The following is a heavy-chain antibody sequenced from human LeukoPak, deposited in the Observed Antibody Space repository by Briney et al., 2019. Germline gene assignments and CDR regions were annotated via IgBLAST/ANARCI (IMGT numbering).Heavy chain of an antibody. CDR1: GGSISSSSYY. CDR3: ARSHIVAVTGFAFDI. CDR2: IYYSGST. D-gene: IGHD2-21*02. V-gene: IGHV4-39*01. J-gene: IGHJ3*02. Sequence: SQTLSLTCTVSGGSISSSSYYWGWIRQPPGKGLEWIGSIYYSGSTYYNPSLKSRVTITVDTSKNQFSLKLSSVTAADTTVYYCARSHIVAVTGFAFDIWGQGTLVTVSS.